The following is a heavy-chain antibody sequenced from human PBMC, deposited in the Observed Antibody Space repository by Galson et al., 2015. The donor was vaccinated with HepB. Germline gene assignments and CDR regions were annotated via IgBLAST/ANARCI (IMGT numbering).Heavy chain of an antibody. Sequence: QVQLQESGPGLIQASQTLSLTCTVSGASITTFYWSWVRQAPGKGLEWIGYIYYGGNTGSDPSLKSRVTITRDTSKNLFSLGLTSVSAADMAVYYCARMDSSGFQFDCWGQGTLIRVSS. CDR2: IYYGGNT. D-gene: IGHD3-22*01. J-gene: IGHJ4*02. V-gene: IGHV4-59*13. CDR3: ARMDSSGFQFDC. CDR1: GASITTFY.